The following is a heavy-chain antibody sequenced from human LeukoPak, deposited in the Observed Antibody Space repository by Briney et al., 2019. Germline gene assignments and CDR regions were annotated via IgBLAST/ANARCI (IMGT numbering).Heavy chain of an antibody. Sequence: ASVKVSCKASGYTFTSYDINWVRQATGQGLEWMGRMNPNSGNTGYAQKFQGRVTMTRNTSISTAYMELSSLRSEDTAVYYCARGRYDSWSGYSKTGNFNFDYWGQGTLVTVSS. CDR2: MNPNSGNT. V-gene: IGHV1-8*01. D-gene: IGHD3-3*01. CDR1: GYTFTSYD. J-gene: IGHJ4*02. CDR3: ARGRYDSWSGYSKTGNFNFDY.